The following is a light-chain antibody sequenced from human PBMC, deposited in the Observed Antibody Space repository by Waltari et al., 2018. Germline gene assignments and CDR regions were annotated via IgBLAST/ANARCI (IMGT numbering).Light chain of an antibody. CDR1: SRDVGGYNS. CDR3: SSYTSSSVYV. V-gene: IGLV2-14*01. J-gene: IGLJ1*01. Sequence: QSALTQPASVSGSPGQSITIPCTGTSRDVGGYNSVSWYQQHPGKAPKLMIYEVSNRPSGVSNRFSGSKSGNTASLTISGLQAEDEADYYCSSYTSSSVYVFGTGTKVTVL. CDR2: EVS.